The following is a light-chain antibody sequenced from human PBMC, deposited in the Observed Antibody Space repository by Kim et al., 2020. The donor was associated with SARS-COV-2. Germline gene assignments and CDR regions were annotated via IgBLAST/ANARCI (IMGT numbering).Light chain of an antibody. CDR3: NSRHSSGDDLV. V-gene: IGLV3-19*01. CDR1: NLRTSY. J-gene: IGLJ2*01. Sequence: ALGQTVRITCRGDNLRTSYASWYQQQPGQAPVLVVYAENNRPSGIPVRFSGSSSGNTASLTITGTQAEDEGDYYCNSRHSSGDDLVFGGGTQLTVL. CDR2: AEN.